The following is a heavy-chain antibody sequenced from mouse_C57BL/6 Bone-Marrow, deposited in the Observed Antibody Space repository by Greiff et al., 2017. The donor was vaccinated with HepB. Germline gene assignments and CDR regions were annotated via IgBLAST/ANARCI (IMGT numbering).Heavy chain of an antibody. V-gene: IGHV1-18*01. Sequence: EVQLQQSGPELVKPGASVKIPCKASGYTFTDYNMDWVKQSHGKSLEWIGDINPNNGGTIYNQKFKGKATLTVDKSSSTAYMELRSLTSEDTAVYYCARSPLIYYDYVHWYFDVWGTGTTVTVSS. CDR1: GYTFTDYN. J-gene: IGHJ1*03. CDR2: INPNNGGT. D-gene: IGHD2-4*01. CDR3: ARSPLIYYDYVHWYFDV.